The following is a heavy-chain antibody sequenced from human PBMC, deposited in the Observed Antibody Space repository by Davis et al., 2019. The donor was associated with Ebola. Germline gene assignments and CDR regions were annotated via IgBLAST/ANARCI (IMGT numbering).Heavy chain of an antibody. CDR3: AAWVIGYCTTYSCYTSYNWFDP. V-gene: IGHV1-58*01. CDR1: GFTFSSSA. CDR2: IVIGSGHT. D-gene: IGHD2-2*01. Sequence: AASVKVSCKASGFTFSSSAVQWVRQARGQRLEWIGWIVIGSGHTNYAQKFQERVTITRDMSTNTVYMELNSLRSEDTAVYYWAAWVIGYCTTYSCYTSYNWFDPWGQGSLVTVSS. J-gene: IGHJ5*02.